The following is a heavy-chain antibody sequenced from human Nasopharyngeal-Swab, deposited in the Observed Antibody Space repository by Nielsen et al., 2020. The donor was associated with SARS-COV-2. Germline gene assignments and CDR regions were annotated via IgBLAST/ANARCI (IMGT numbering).Heavy chain of an antibody. CDR2: IYYSGST. CDR1: GGSISSSSYY. CDR3: ARGLKSIAARQGLNWFDP. Sequence: ETLSLTCTVSGGSISSSSYYWGWIRQPPGKGLEWIGSIYYSGSTYYNPSLKSRVTISVDTSKNQFSLKLSSVSAADTAVYYCARGLKSIAARQGLNWFDPWGQGTLVTVSS. V-gene: IGHV4-39*07. J-gene: IGHJ5*02. D-gene: IGHD6-6*01.